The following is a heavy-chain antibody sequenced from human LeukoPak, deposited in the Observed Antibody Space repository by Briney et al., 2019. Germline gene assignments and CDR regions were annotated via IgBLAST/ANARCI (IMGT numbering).Heavy chain of an antibody. V-gene: IGHV6-1*01. Sequence: SQTLSLTCAISGDSVSSNNATWNWIRQSPSRGLEWLGRTYYRYKWYNDYAVSVKSRITVNPDTSKNQFSLQLNSVTPEDTAVYYCARDRAVAGTINWFDPWGQGTQVTVSS. CDR3: ARDRAVAGTINWFDP. J-gene: IGHJ5*02. CDR1: GDSVSSNNAT. CDR2: TYYRYKWYN. D-gene: IGHD6-19*01.